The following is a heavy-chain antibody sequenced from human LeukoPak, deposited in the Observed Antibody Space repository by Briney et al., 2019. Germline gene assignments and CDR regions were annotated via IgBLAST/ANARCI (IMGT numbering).Heavy chain of an antibody. V-gene: IGHV1-24*01. CDR2: FDPEDGET. Sequence: ASVKVSCKVSGYTLTELSMHWVRQAPGKGLEWMEGFDPEDGETIYAQKFQGRVTMTEDTSTDTAYMELSSLRSEDTAVYYCATGRGSRSGYPTRWFDPWGQGTLVTVSS. CDR1: GYTLTELS. CDR3: ATGRGSRSGYPTRWFDP. D-gene: IGHD3-3*01. J-gene: IGHJ5*02.